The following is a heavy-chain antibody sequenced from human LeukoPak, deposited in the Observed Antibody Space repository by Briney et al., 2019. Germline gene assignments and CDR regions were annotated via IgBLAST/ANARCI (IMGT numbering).Heavy chain of an antibody. CDR2: INHSGST. Sequence: SESLSLTCTVSGGSINNYYWSWIRQPPGKGLEWIGEINHSGSTNYNPSLKSRVTISVDTSKNQFSLKLSSVTAADTAVYYCARGRGATTVYWGQGTLVTVSS. CDR1: GGSINNYY. CDR3: ARGRGATTVY. D-gene: IGHD1-26*01. V-gene: IGHV4-34*01. J-gene: IGHJ4*02.